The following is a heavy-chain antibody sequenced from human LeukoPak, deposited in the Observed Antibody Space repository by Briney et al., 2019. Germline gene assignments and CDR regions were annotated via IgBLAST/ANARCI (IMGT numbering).Heavy chain of an antibody. CDR2: INSDGSST. V-gene: IGHV3-74*01. CDR3: ATGITGTFGNRDY. CDR1: GFTFSSYT. J-gene: IGHJ4*02. D-gene: IGHD1-7*01. Sequence: PGGSLRLSCAASGFTFSSYTMNWVRQAPGKGLVWVSRINSDGSSTSYADSVKGRFTISRDNAKNTLYLQMNTLRAEDTAVYYCATGITGTFGNRDYWGQGTLVTVSS.